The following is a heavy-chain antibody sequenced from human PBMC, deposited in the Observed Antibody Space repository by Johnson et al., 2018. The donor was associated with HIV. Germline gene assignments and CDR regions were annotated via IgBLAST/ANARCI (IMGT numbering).Heavy chain of an antibody. CDR2: IKQDGSEK. V-gene: IGHV3-7*01. D-gene: IGHD6-6*01. CDR1: GFTFSRYG. J-gene: IGHJ3*02. Sequence: VQLVESGGDLVKPGGSLRLSCAASGFTFSRYGMHWVRQAPGKGLEWVANIKQDGSEKYYVDSVKGRFTISRDNAKNSLYLQMNSLRAEDTAVYDCARGRGAYSSSSPLPLDAFDIWGQGTMVTVSS. CDR3: ARGRGAYSSSSPLPLDAFDI.